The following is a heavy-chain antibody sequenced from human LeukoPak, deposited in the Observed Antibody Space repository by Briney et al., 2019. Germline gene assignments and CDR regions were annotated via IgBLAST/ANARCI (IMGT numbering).Heavy chain of an antibody. V-gene: IGHV3-30*02. J-gene: IGHJ3*02. CDR1: GFTFSSYG. CDR2: IRYDGSNK. Sequence: PGGSLRPSCAASGFTFSSYGMHWVRQAPGKGLEWVAFIRYDGSNKYYADSVKGRFTISRDNSKNTLYLQMNSLRAEDTAVYYCAKVGAPAGSNAFDIWGQGTMVTVSS. CDR3: AKVGAPAGSNAFDI. D-gene: IGHD3-10*01.